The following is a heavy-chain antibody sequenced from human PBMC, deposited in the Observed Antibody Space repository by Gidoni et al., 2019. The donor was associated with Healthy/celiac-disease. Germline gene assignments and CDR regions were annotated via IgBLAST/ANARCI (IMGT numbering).Heavy chain of an antibody. J-gene: IGHJ4*02. CDR1: GFTFSSYW. CDR3: ARAGVYGSGSYYRY. CDR2: IKQDGSGK. V-gene: IGHV3-7*01. Sequence: EVQLVESGGGLVQPGGSLRLSCAASGFTFSSYWMSWVRQAPGKGLEWVANIKQDGSGKYYVDSVKGRFTIARDNAKNSLYLQMNSLRAEDTAVYYCARAGVYGSGSYYRYWGQGTLVTVSS. D-gene: IGHD3-10*01.